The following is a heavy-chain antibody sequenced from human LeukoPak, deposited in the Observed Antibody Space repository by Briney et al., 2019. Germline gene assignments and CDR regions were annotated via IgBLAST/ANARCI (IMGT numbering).Heavy chain of an antibody. D-gene: IGHD6-6*01. V-gene: IGHV1-46*01. CDR3: ARDSARPRGSVPKDRYYYGMDV. CDR1: GYTFTSYY. Sequence: ASVKVSCKASGYTFTSYYMHWVRQAPGRGLEWMGIINPSGGSTSYAQKFQGRVTMTRDTSTSTVYMELSSLRSEDTAVYYCARDSARPRGSVPKDRYYYGMDVWGQGTTVTVSS. J-gene: IGHJ6*02. CDR2: INPSGGST.